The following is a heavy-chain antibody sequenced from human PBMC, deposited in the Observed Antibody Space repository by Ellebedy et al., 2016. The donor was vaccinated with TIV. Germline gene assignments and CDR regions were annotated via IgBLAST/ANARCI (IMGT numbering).Heavy chain of an antibody. Sequence: PGGSLRLSCAASGFTFSSYSMNWVRQAPGKGLEWVSSISTSSTYISYADSLKGRFTISRDNAKNSLYLQMNSLRAEDTAVYYCARVSWELLQSLDYWGQGTLVTVSS. CDR3: ARVSWELLQSLDY. J-gene: IGHJ4*02. CDR1: GFTFSSYS. CDR2: ISTSSTYI. V-gene: IGHV3-21*01. D-gene: IGHD1-26*01.